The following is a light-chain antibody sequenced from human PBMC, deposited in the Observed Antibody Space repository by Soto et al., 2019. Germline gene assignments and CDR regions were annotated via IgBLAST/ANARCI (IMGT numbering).Light chain of an antibody. CDR2: KAS. J-gene: IGKJ5*01. Sequence: DIQMTHSPSILSASVGDRVTITCRASQSISSWLAWYQQKPGKAPNLLIYKASHLENGVPSRFSGSGSGTEFTLTISSLQPDDSATYYCQQCNRYPITFGQGTRLEIK. CDR1: QSISSW. V-gene: IGKV1-5*03. CDR3: QQCNRYPIT.